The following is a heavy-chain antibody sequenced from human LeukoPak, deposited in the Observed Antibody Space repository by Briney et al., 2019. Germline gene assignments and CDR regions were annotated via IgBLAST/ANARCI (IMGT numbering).Heavy chain of an antibody. Sequence: GRSLRLSCAASGFTFSSYGMHWVRQAPGKGLEWVAVISYDGSNKYYADSVKGRFTISRDNSKNTLYLQMNSLRAEDTAVCYCAKDLIVGDTPGHAFDIWGQGTMVTVSS. V-gene: IGHV3-30*18. CDR2: ISYDGSNK. J-gene: IGHJ3*02. CDR1: GFTFSSYG. D-gene: IGHD1-26*01. CDR3: AKDLIVGDTPGHAFDI.